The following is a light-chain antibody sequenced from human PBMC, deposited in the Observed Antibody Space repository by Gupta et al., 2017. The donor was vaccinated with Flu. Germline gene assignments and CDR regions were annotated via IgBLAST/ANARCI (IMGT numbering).Light chain of an antibody. Sequence: SPSTRSASVGDRVTITCRASQSISSWLAWYQQKPGKAPKLLIYKASSLESGVPSRFSGSGSGTEFTLTISSLQPDDFATYYCQQYNSPWTFGQGTKVEIK. CDR3: QQYNSPWT. CDR1: QSISSW. CDR2: KAS. J-gene: IGKJ1*01. V-gene: IGKV1-5*03.